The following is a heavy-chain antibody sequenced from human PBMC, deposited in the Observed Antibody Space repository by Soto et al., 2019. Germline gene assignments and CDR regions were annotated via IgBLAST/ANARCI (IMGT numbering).Heavy chain of an antibody. CDR1: GFTFSSYS. CDR3: ARDGGYSYGPNDY. D-gene: IGHD5-18*01. J-gene: IGHJ4*02. V-gene: IGHV3-48*02. Sequence: EVQLVESGGGLVQPGGSLRLSCAASGFTFSSYSMNWVRQAPGKGLEWVSYISSSSSTIYYADSVKGRFTISRDNAKTSLYMQMNSLRYEDTAVYYCARDGGYSYGPNDYWGQGTLVTVSS. CDR2: ISSSSSTI.